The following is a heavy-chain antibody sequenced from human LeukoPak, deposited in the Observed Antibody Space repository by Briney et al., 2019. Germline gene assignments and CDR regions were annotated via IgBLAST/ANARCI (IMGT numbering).Heavy chain of an antibody. Sequence: SAKVSCKASGGTCSSYSISWVRQAAGQGLEWQGGIIPIVGTAKYAQKFQGRVTITADESTSTAYMDLRSLRSEDTAVYYCARANPLSSPPVYYYYYGMDVWGKGTTVTVSS. CDR2: IIPIVGTA. D-gene: IGHD2-2*01. J-gene: IGHJ6*04. CDR1: GGTCSSYS. V-gene: IGHV1-69*01. CDR3: ARANPLSSPPVYYYYYGMDV.